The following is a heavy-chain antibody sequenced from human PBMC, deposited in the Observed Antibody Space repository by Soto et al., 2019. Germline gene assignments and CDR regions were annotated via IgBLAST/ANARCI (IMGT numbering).Heavy chain of an antibody. CDR1: GFTFSSYT. V-gene: IGHV3-21*01. J-gene: IGHJ4*02. CDR3: ASDYGGNSWGFDY. Sequence: EVQLVESGGGLVKPGGSLRLSCAASGFTFSSYTMNWVRQAPGKGLEWVSSISSTSTYISYADSVKGRFTISRDNAKNSLYLQMNSLRAEDTAVYFCASDYGGNSWGFDYWGQGTLVTVSS. D-gene: IGHD4-17*01. CDR2: ISSTSTYI.